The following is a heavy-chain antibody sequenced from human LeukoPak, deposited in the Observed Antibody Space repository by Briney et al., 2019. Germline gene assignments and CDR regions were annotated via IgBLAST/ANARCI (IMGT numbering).Heavy chain of an antibody. CDR3: AKSGITMIVVAPGPFDY. J-gene: IGHJ4*02. Sequence: GGSLRLSCAASGFTFSSHGMHWVRQAPGKGLEWVAFIRYDGSNKYYADSVKGRFTISRDNSKNTLYLQMNSLRAEDTAVYYCAKSGITMIVVAPGPFDYWGQGTLVTVSS. D-gene: IGHD3-22*01. CDR2: IRYDGSNK. CDR1: GFTFSSHG. V-gene: IGHV3-30*02.